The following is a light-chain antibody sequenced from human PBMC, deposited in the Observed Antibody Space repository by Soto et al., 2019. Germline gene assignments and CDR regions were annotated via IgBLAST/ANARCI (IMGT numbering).Light chain of an antibody. CDR1: SSNIGNNY. Sequence: QSVLTQPPSVSAAPGQKVTTSCSGSSSNIGNNYVSWYQQLPGTAPKLLIYDNNKRPSGIPDRFSGSKSGTSATLGITGLQTGDEADYYCGTWDSSLSANVFGTGTKVTVL. CDR3: GTWDSSLSANV. CDR2: DNN. V-gene: IGLV1-51*01. J-gene: IGLJ1*01.